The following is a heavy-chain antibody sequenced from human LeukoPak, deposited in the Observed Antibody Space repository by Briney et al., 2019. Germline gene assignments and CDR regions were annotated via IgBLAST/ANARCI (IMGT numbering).Heavy chain of an antibody. CDR3: VRVIPQKWELPGRWFDP. J-gene: IGHJ5*02. CDR1: GYTFTSYY. V-gene: IGHV1-46*01. Sequence: GASVKVSCKASGYTFTSYYMHWVRQAPGQGLEWMGIINPSGGSTSYAQKFQGRVTMTRDTSTSTVYMELSSLRSEDTAVYYCVRVIPQKWELPGRWFDPWGQGTLVAVSS. CDR2: INPSGGST. D-gene: IGHD1-26*01.